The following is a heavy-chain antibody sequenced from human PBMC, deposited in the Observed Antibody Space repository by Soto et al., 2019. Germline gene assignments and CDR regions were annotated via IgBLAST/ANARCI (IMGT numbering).Heavy chain of an antibody. V-gene: IGHV3-11*05. CDR3: ARDHHRYSGYDYVDY. CDR2: ISSSSSYT. J-gene: IGHJ4*02. D-gene: IGHD5-12*01. CDR1: GFTFSDYY. Sequence: QVQLVESGGGLVKHGGSLRLSCAASGFTFSDYYMSWIRQAPGKGLEWVSYISSSSSYTNYADSVKGRFTISRDNAKNSLYLQMNSLRAADTAVYYCARDHHRYSGYDYVDYWGQGTLVTVSS.